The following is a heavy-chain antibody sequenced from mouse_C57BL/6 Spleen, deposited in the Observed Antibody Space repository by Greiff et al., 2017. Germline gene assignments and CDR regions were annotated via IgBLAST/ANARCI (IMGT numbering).Heavy chain of an antibody. V-gene: IGHV1-52*01. CDR2: IDPSDSET. Sequence: QVQLQQPGAELVRPGSSVKLSCKASGYTFTSYWMHWVKQRPIQGLEWIGKIDPSDSETHYNQKFKDKATLTVDKSSSTAYMQLSSLTSEDSAVYYCARRGYPWYFDVWGTGTTVTVSS. CDR3: ARRGYPWYFDV. J-gene: IGHJ1*03. D-gene: IGHD2-14*01. CDR1: GYTFTSYW.